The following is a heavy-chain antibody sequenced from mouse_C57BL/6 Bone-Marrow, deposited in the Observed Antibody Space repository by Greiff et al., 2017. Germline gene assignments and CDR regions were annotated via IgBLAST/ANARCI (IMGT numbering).Heavy chain of an antibody. J-gene: IGHJ2*01. V-gene: IGHV1-64*01. CDR1: GYTFTSYW. CDR2: IHPNSGST. CDR3: ARRPSNYFDY. Sequence: QVQLQQPGAELVKPGASVKLSCKASGYTFTSYWMHWVKQRPGQGLEWIGMIHPNSGSTNYNEKFKSKATLTVDKSSSTAYMQLSSLTSEDSAVYYCARRPSNYFDYWGQGTTLTVSS.